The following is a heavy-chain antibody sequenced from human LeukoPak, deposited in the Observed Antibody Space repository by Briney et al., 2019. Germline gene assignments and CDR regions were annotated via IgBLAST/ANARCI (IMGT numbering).Heavy chain of an antibody. J-gene: IGHJ5*02. CDR3: ASLYGSGPNWFDP. CDR2: ISSSSSTI. D-gene: IGHD3-10*01. Sequence: SGGSLRLSCAASGFSFTNAWMNWVRQAPGKGLEWVSYISSSSSTIYYADSVKGRFTISRDNAKNSLYLQMNSLRAEDTAVYYCASLYGSGPNWFDPWGQGTLVTVSS. CDR1: GFSFTNAW. V-gene: IGHV3-48*01.